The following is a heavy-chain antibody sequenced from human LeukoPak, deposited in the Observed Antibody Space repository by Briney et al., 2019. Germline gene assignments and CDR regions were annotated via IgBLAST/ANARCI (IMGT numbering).Heavy chain of an antibody. V-gene: IGHV3-7*01. CDR2: IKQDGSEK. J-gene: IGHJ6*03. D-gene: IGHD3-3*01. Sequence: TGGSLRLSCAASGFTFSNYWMTWVRQAPGKGLEWVADIKQDGSEKLYVNSVRGRFTISRDNAKMSLFLQMNSLRAEDTAVYYRARDNGVVHGVYYMDVWGKGTTVTVSS. CDR1: GFTFSNYW. CDR3: ARDNGVVHGVYYMDV.